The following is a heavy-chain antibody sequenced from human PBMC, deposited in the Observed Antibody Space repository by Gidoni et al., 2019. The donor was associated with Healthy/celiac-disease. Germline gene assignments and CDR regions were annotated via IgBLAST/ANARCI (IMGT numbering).Heavy chain of an antibody. CDR3: ARGTRWELSPVDY. V-gene: IGHV4-61*01. J-gene: IGHJ4*02. CDR2: IYYSGRT. CDR1: GGSVSSGSYY. D-gene: IGHD1-26*01. Sequence: QVQLQESGPGLVKPSETLSLTCTVSGGSVSSGSYYWSWIRPPPGKGLEWIGYIYYSGRTNYNPSLKSRVTISVDTSKNQFSLKLSSVTAADTAVYYCARGTRWELSPVDYWGQGTLVTVSS.